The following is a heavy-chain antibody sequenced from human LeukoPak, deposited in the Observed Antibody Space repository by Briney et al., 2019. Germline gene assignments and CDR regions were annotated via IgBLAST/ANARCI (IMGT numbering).Heavy chain of an antibody. CDR2: ISHDGNDK. J-gene: IGHJ4*02. D-gene: IGHD1-20*01. CDR1: GFTFSSYW. Sequence: GGSLRLSCAASGFTFSSYWMSWIRQAPGKGLEWVAVISHDGNDKYYADSVKGRFTIPRDNSKNTLFLQMNSLSDGDTAVYSCARITSFYYFDYWGQGTLVTVSS. V-gene: IGHV3-30*03. CDR3: ARITSFYYFDY.